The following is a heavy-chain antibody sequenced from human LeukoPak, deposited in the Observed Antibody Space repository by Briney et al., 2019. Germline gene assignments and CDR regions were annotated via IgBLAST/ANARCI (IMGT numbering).Heavy chain of an antibody. CDR2: IYTSGTT. CDR1: GGSLSSGSYY. D-gene: IGHD1-26*01. J-gene: IGHJ4*02. V-gene: IGHV4-61*02. Sequence: PSQTLSLTSIVSGGSLSSGSYYWSWIRQPAGKGLEWIGRIYTSGTTNYNPSLKSRVTISPDTSKNQFSLKLSSVTAADTAVYYCARGDFFGSYYIVWDQGTLVTVSS. CDR3: ARGDFFGSYYIV.